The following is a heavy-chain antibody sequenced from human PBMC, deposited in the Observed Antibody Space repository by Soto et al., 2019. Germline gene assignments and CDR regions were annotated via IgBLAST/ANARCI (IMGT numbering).Heavy chain of an antibody. J-gene: IGHJ4*02. CDR1: GFTFSSYA. CDR2: ISYDGYNK. Sequence: GGSLRLSCAASGFTFSSYAMHWVRQAPGKGLEWVAVISYDGYNKYYADSVKGRFTISRDNSKNTLYLQMNSLRAEDTAVYYCARETEALDYWGQGTLVTVSS. CDR3: ARETEALDY. V-gene: IGHV3-30-3*01.